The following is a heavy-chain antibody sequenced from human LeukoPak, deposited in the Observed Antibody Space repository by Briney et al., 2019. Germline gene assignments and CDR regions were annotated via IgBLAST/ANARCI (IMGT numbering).Heavy chain of an antibody. V-gene: IGHV1-69*04. CDR1: GGTFSSYA. D-gene: IGHD3-9*01. Sequence: SVKVSCKASGGTFSSYAISWVRQAPGQGLEWMGRIIPIFGLANYAQKFQGRVTITADKSTSTAYMELSSLRSEDTAVYYCASSPYYDILTGYYATWGQGTLVTVSS. CDR3: ASSPYYDILTGYYAT. CDR2: IIPIFGLA. J-gene: IGHJ5*02.